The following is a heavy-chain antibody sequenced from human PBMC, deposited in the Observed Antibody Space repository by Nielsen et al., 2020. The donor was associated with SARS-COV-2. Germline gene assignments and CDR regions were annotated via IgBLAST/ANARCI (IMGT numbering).Heavy chain of an antibody. J-gene: IGHJ4*02. D-gene: IGHD2-15*01. V-gene: IGHV3-21*01. CDR2: LSSSSSYI. Sequence: GGSLRLSCAASGFTFSIYSMNWVRQAPGKGLEWVSSLSSSSSYIYYADSVKGRFTISRDNAKNSLYLQMNSLRAEDTAVYYCASVRSSQPVAEHIFDYWGQGTLVTVSS. CDR1: GFTFSIYS. CDR3: ASVRSSQPVAEHIFDY.